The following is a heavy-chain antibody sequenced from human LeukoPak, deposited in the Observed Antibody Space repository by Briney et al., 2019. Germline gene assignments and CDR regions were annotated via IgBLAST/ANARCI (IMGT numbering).Heavy chain of an antibody. CDR1: GGSISSSSYY. CDR3: ASFGRRDGYNPYYFDC. V-gene: IGHV4-61*05. D-gene: IGHD5-24*01. J-gene: IGHJ4*02. CDR2: IYYSGST. Sequence: SETLSLTCTVSGGSISSSSYYWGWIRQPPGKGLEWIGYIYYSGSTNYNPSLKSRVTIAVDTSKNQFSLKLSSVTAADTAVYYCASFGRRDGYNPYYFDCWGQGSLVTVSS.